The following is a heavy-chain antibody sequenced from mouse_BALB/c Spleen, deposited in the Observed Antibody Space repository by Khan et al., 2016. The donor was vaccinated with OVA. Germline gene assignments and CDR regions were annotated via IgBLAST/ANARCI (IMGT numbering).Heavy chain of an antibody. D-gene: IGHD2-4*01. Sequence: EVQLQESGAELVKPGASVKLSCTASGFNITDTYMHWVKQRPEQGLEWIGRIDPANGNTKYDPKFQGKATITADTSSNTAYLQLSSLTSGDTAVYYCASSGYDYDFDYWGQGTTLTVSS. CDR2: IDPANGNT. J-gene: IGHJ2*01. V-gene: IGHV14-3*02. CDR1: GFNITDTY. CDR3: ASSGYDYDFDY.